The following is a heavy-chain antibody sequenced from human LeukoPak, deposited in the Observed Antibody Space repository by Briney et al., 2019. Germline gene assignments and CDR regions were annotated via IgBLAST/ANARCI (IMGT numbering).Heavy chain of an antibody. Sequence: PGGSLRLSCAASGFTFRNYGMKWVRQAPGKGLEWVAVISHDATVKYYADSVKGRLTISRDDSTTTLVLQMNSLRVEDTAVYFCAKEGSEFSSSFLDYRGQGTLVTVSS. J-gene: IGHJ4*02. CDR1: GFTFRNYG. V-gene: IGHV3-30*18. CDR3: AKEGSEFSSSFLDY. D-gene: IGHD2-2*01. CDR2: ISHDATVK.